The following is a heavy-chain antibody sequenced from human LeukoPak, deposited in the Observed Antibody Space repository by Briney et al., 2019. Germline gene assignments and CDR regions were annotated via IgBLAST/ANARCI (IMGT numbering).Heavy chain of an antibody. D-gene: IGHD3-3*01. CDR2: LYHSGST. V-gene: IGHV4-30-2*01. J-gene: IGHJ4*02. Sequence: SETLSLTCAVSGVSISRGGYSWSEIRQPPGKGLEWIGYLYHSGSTYYKPSLKSRVTISVDTSKNQFSLKLSSVTAADTAVYYCARGRPPLYYDFWSGQDYWGQGTLVTVSS. CDR1: GVSISRGGYS. CDR3: ARGRPPLYYDFWSGQDY.